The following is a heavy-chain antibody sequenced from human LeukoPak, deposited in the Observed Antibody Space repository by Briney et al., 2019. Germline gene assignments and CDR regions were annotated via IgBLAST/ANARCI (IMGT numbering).Heavy chain of an antibody. CDR2: IRQDGGLE. V-gene: IGHV3-7*01. D-gene: IGHD1-26*01. Sequence: GGSLRLSCTASGFTFSNYWMSWVRQAPGKGLEWVANIRQDGGLEHCVDSVKGRFTISRDNAENSLYLQMNSLRAEDTAVYYCAREIVGAIKSYFDYWGQGTLVTASS. CDR1: GFTFSNYW. J-gene: IGHJ4*02. CDR3: AREIVGAIKSYFDY.